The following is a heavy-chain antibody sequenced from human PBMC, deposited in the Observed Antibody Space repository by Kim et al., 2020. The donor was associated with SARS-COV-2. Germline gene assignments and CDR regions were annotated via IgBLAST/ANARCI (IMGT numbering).Heavy chain of an antibody. Sequence: SETLSLTCAVYGGSFSGYYWSWIRQPPGKGLEWIGEINHSGSTNYNPSLKSRVTISVDTSKNQFSLKLSSVTAADTAVYYCARGHSPPGYLDYWGQGTLVTVSS. CDR3: ARGHSPPGYLDY. J-gene: IGHJ4*02. CDR2: INHSGST. V-gene: IGHV4-34*01. CDR1: GGSFSGYY. D-gene: IGHD3-10*01.